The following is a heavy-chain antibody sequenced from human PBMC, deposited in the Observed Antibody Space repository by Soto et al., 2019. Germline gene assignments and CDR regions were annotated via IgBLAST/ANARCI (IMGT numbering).Heavy chain of an antibody. D-gene: IGHD2-15*01. CDR2: IYYSGST. Sequence: SETLSLTCTVSGGSISSSSYYWGWIRQPPGKGLEWIGSIYYSGSTYYNPSLKSRVTISVDTSKNQFSLKLSSVTAADTAVYYCARHHPTPTYNWFDPWGQGTLVTVSS. CDR1: GGSISSSSYY. V-gene: IGHV4-39*01. J-gene: IGHJ5*02. CDR3: ARHHPTPTYNWFDP.